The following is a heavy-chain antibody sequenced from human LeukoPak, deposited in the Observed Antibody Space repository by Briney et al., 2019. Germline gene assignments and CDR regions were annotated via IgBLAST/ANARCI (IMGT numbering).Heavy chain of an antibody. CDR1: GGSISSYY. Sequence: PSETLSLTCTVSGGSISSYYWSWIRQPAGKGLERIRRIYTSGSTNYNPSLKSRVTMSVDTSKNEFSLKLSSVTAADTAVYYCARQEYSSSSGTYYFDYWGQGTLVTVSS. D-gene: IGHD6-6*01. V-gene: IGHV4-4*07. J-gene: IGHJ4*02. CDR2: IYTSGST. CDR3: ARQEYSSSSGTYYFDY.